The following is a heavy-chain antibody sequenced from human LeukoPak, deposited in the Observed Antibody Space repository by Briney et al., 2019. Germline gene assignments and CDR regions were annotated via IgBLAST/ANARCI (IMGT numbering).Heavy chain of an antibody. D-gene: IGHD3-10*01. CDR1: GFTFSSYG. J-gene: IGHJ6*03. CDR3: ATSGVLLWFGESIPSRHYYYMDV. CDR2: ISGSGGST. V-gene: IGHV3-23*01. Sequence: GGSLRLSCAASGFTFSSYGMSWVRQAPGKGLEWVSAISGSGGSTYYADSVKGRFTISRDNSKNTLYLQMNSLRAEDTAVYYCATSGVLLWFGESIPSRHYYYMDVWGKGTTVTISS.